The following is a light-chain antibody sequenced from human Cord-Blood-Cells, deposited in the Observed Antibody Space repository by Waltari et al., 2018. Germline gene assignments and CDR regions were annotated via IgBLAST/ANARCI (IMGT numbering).Light chain of an antibody. J-gene: IGLJ3*02. Sequence: QTVVTQEPSFSVSPGGTVNLPCGLSSGSVSTSYSPSWYQQTPGQAPRTLIYSTNTRSSGVPDRFSGSILGNKAALTITGAQADDESDYYCVLYMGSGIWVFGGGTKLTVL. CDR2: STN. CDR1: SGSVSTSYS. CDR3: VLYMGSGIWV. V-gene: IGLV8-61*01.